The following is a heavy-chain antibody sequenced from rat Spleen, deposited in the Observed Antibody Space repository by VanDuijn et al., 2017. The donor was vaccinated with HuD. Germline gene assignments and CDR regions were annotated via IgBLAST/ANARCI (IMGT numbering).Heavy chain of an antibody. V-gene: IGHV5-31*01. Sequence: EVQLVETGGGLVQPGKSLRLSCVASGFTISSYWMYWFRQAPGKGLEWVASITNTGGSTYYPDSVKGRFTISRDNAKSTLYLQMNSLRSEDTATYYWTRELGPYNWFAYWGQGTLVTVSS. J-gene: IGHJ3*01. CDR3: TRELGPYNWFAY. CDR1: GFTISSYW. D-gene: IGHD5-1*01. CDR2: ITNTGGST.